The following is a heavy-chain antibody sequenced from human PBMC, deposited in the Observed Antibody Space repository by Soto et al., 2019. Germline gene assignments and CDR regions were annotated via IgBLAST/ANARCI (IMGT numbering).Heavy chain of an antibody. CDR3: ANRRALVPARTPAVPSSFYGMDV. CDR1: GFTFSSYG. V-gene: IGHV3-30*18. Sequence: QVQLVESGGGVVQPGRSLRLSCAASGFTFSSYGMHWVRQAPGKGLEWVAVISYDGSNKYYADSVKGRFTISRDNSKNALNLKMKAMKAQYTALYYCANRRALVPARTPAVPSSFYGMDVWGQGTTVTVSS. D-gene: IGHD2-2*01. CDR2: ISYDGSNK. J-gene: IGHJ6*02.